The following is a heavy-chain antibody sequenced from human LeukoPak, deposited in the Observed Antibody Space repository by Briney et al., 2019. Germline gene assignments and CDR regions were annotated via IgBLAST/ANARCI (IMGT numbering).Heavy chain of an antibody. J-gene: IGHJ4*02. CDR2: ISGGGGST. D-gene: IGHD3-16*02. CDR3: ARDLGGIYDYVWGSYRPPVYFDY. Sequence: GGSLRLSCAASGFTFSSYAMSWVRQAPGKGLEWVSGISGGGGSTYYADSVKGRFTISRDNSKNTLYLQMNSLRAEDTAVYYCARDLGGIYDYVWGSYRPPVYFDYWGQGTLVTVSS. CDR1: GFTFSSYA. V-gene: IGHV3-23*01.